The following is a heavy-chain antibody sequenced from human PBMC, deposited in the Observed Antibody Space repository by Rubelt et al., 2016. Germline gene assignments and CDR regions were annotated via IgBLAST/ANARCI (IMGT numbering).Heavy chain of an antibody. CDR2: IYGDSTT. CDR3: TSFRTYFDL. V-gene: IGHV3-66*01. J-gene: IGHJ2*01. CDR1: GFSVSSKY. D-gene: IGHD2-8*01. Sequence: EVELVESGGDLVQPGGSLRLSCAASGFSVSSKYMNWVRQAPGKGLEWVSIIYGDSTTNYADSVKGRSTISRDDSKNTVSLQMNNLSPEDTGVYYCTSFRTYFDLWGRGTLVTVPS.